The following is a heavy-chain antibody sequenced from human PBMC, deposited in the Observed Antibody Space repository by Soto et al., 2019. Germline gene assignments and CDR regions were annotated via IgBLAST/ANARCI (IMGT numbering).Heavy chain of an antibody. J-gene: IGHJ6*02. CDR2: ISAYNGNT. V-gene: IGHV1-18*01. D-gene: IGHD5-18*01. CDR3: ARGPGATAIPYYYYGMGV. CDR1: FYTVPSYG. Sequence: ASGQVACKASFYTVPSYGISWVRQATGQGLEWMGWISAYNGNTNYAQKLQGRVTMTTDTSTSTAYMELRSLRSDDTAVYYCARGPGATAIPYYYYGMGVWGQGTTVTVS.